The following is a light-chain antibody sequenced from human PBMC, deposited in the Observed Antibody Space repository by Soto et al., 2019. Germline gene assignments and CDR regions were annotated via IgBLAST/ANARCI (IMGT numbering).Light chain of an antibody. V-gene: IGLV1-40*01. CDR2: GNS. J-gene: IGLJ2*01. CDR3: QSYDNSLSAL. CDR1: SSNIGAGYD. Sequence: QSVLTQPPSVSGAPGQRVTISCTGSSSNIGAGYDVHWYRQLPGRAPKLLIYGNSNRPSGVPDRFSGSKSGTSASLAITGLQAEDEADYYCQSYDNSLSALIGGGTKLTVL.